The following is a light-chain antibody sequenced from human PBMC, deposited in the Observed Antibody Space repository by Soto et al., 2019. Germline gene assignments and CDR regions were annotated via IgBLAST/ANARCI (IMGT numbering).Light chain of an antibody. J-gene: IGLJ1*01. CDR2: DVS. CDR3: SSYTTSSPLV. CDR1: SSDVGGFTY. Sequence: QSVLTQPASVSGSPGRSITISCTGTSSDVGGFTYVSWYQQHPGKAPKLMIYDVSNRPSGVSNRFSGSKSGNTASLTISGLQAEDEADYYCSSYTTSSPLVLGTGTKVTVL. V-gene: IGLV2-14*01.